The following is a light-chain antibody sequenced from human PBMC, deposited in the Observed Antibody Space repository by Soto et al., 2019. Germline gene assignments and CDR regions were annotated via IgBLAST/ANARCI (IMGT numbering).Light chain of an antibody. J-gene: IGLJ2*01. CDR1: SSDVGGYDY. Sequence: QSVLTQAASVSGSPGQSITISCTGTSSDVGGYDYVSWYQQHPGKAPKLMIYEVSNRPSGVSSRFSGSKSGNTASLTISGLQAEAEADYYCTSYTGINTVLFGGVTKLTVL. CDR3: TSYTGINTVL. V-gene: IGLV2-14*01. CDR2: EVS.